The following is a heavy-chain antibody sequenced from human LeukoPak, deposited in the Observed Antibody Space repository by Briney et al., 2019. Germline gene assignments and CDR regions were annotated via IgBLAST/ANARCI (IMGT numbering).Heavy chain of an antibody. J-gene: IGHJ5*02. CDR3: AKTGGAIAAAANWFDH. V-gene: IGHV3-30*18. CDR1: GFTFSSYG. CDR2: ISYDGSNK. Sequence: GGSLRLSCAASGFTFSSYGMHWVRQAPGKGLEWVAVISYDGSNKYYADSVKGRFTISRDNSKNTLYLQMNSLRAEDTAVYYCAKTGGAIAAAANWFDHWGQGTLVTVSS. D-gene: IGHD6-13*01.